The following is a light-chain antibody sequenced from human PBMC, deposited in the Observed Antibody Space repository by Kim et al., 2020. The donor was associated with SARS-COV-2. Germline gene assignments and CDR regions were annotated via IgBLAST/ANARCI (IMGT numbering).Light chain of an antibody. CDR2: DVS. Sequence: GPSITISCPGTSSDVGGYNFVSWYQQHPGKAPKLMIYDVSNRPSGISNRFSGSKSGNTASLTISGPQAEDEADYYCSSYTGSSTLVFGTGTKVTVL. V-gene: IGLV2-14*03. J-gene: IGLJ1*01. CDR1: SSDVGGYNF. CDR3: SSYTGSSTLV.